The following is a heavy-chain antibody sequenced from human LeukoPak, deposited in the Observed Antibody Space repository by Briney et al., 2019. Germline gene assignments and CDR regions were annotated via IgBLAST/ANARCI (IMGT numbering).Heavy chain of an antibody. D-gene: IGHD1-26*01. CDR3: ARALLGATTPGNWFDP. CDR1: GFTFSSYS. V-gene: IGHV3-21*01. CDR2: ISSSSSYI. Sequence: PGGSLRLSCAASGFTFSSYSMNWVRQAPGKGLEWASSISSSSSYIYYADSVKGRFTISRDNAKNSLYLQMNSLRAEDTAVYYCARALLGATTPGNWFDPWGQGTLVTVSS. J-gene: IGHJ5*02.